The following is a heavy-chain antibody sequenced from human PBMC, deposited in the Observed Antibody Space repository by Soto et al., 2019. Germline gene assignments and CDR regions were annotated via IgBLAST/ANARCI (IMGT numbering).Heavy chain of an antibody. D-gene: IGHD7-27*01. Sequence: SETLSLTCSVSGDSISNLDYFWAWIRQPPGQALEYIGYIYKSATTYYNPSFESRVAISVDTSKSQFSLNGTSVTAADTAVYFCARGRYCLTGRCFPNWFDSWGQGALVTVSS. CDR3: ARGRYCLTGRCFPNWFDS. CDR2: IYKSATT. J-gene: IGHJ5*01. CDR1: GDSISNLDYF. V-gene: IGHV4-30-4*01.